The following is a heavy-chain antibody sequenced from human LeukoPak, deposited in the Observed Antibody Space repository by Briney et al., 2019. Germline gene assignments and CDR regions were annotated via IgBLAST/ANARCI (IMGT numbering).Heavy chain of an antibody. CDR3: VRALVGAAFDT. D-gene: IGHD1-26*01. J-gene: IGHJ4*02. CDR2: ISGSRDFI. V-gene: IGHV3-21*06. Sequence: GGSLRLSCAASGFTFNVYAMHWVRQVPGKRPEWISSISGSRDFIYYADSVKGRFTISRDNAKNSLYLDMNSLRVEDTAVYFCVRALVGAAFDTWGQGALVTVSS. CDR1: GFTFNVYA.